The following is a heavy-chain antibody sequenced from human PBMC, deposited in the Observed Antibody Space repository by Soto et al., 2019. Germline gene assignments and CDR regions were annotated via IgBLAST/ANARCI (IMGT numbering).Heavy chain of an antibody. CDR1: GGCPSRGSFY. V-gene: IGHV4-31*03. CDR3: ACIFYCNGGSRY. D-gene: IGHD2-15*01. J-gene: IGHJ4*03. CDR2: VYYSGSA. Sequence: TVSITCTVSGGCPSRGSFYWRWFRLQTGKGLEWIGYVYYSGSADYTPSLKSRVTISVDTSKNQFSLKLTSVTAADTAVYYCACIFYCNGGSRY.